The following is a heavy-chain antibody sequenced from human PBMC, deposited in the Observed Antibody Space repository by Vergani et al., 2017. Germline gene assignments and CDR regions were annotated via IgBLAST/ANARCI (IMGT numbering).Heavy chain of an antibody. Sequence: EVQLLESGGGLVQPGGSLRLSCAASGFTFSSYGMSWVRQAPGKGLEWVSAISGSGGSTNYADSVKGRFTISRDNSKNTLYLQMNSLRAEDTAVYYCAKVRGYSAIQLWSSDFDYWGQGTLVTVSS. V-gene: IGHV3-23*01. J-gene: IGHJ4*02. CDR2: ISGSGGST. CDR1: GFTFSSYG. D-gene: IGHD5-18*01. CDR3: AKVRGYSAIQLWSSDFDY.